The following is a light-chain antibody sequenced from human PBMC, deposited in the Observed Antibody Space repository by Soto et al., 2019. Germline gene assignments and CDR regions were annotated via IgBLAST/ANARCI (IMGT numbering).Light chain of an antibody. J-gene: IGLJ1*01. V-gene: IGLV2-8*01. Sequence: QDVLTQPRSASGNPAHSVTMSCPGTSSDVGGYNFVSWYQQHPGKAPKLMIYEVSKRPSGVPDRFSGSKSGNTASLTVSGLQAEDDADYYCSSYAGSNNYVFGTGTKVTVL. CDR1: SSDVGGYNF. CDR2: EVS. CDR3: SSYAGSNNYV.